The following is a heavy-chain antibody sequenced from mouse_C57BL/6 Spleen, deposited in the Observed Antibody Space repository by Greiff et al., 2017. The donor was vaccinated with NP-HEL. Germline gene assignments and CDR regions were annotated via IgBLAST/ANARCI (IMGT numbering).Heavy chain of an antibody. CDR3: ARSRSGYYYAMDY. CDR1: GFSLSTSGMG. CDR2: IYWDDDK. J-gene: IGHJ4*01. V-gene: IGHV8-12*01. Sequence: QVTLKESGPGILQSSQTLSLTCSFSGFSLSTSGMGVSWIRQPSGKGLEWLAHIYWDDDKRYNPSLKSRLTISKATSRNEVFLKITSVDTADTATYNCARSRSGYYYAMDYWGQGTSVTVSS.